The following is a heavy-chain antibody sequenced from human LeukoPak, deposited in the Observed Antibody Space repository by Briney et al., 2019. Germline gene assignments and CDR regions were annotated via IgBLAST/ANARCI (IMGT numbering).Heavy chain of an antibody. CDR3: AKDLHYNDGRWEFDP. CDR1: GFTFATFA. V-gene: IGHV3-23*01. CDR2: MVGSGES. D-gene: IGHD5-24*01. J-gene: IGHJ5*02. Sequence: GGSLRLSCAASGFTFATFAMSWVRQAPGKGLEWVSGMVGSGESYYAGSVKGRFTMSRDNSKTTVYLQMNSLRVEDTAIYYCAKDLHYNDGRWEFDPWGQGTLVTVSS.